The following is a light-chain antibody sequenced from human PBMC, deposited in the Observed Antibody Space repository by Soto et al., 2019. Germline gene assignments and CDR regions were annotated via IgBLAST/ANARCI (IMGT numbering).Light chain of an antibody. CDR2: GAS. V-gene: IGKV1-5*01. CDR1: QSISSS. CDR3: HQYNSYSWT. Sequence: DIQMTQSPSTLSASVGDRVTITCRASQSISSSLAWYQQRPGKAPKLLIYGASSLESGVPSRFSGSGSGTKFTLTISGLQPHDFATYYCHQYNSYSWTFGQGTKVDTK. J-gene: IGKJ1*01.